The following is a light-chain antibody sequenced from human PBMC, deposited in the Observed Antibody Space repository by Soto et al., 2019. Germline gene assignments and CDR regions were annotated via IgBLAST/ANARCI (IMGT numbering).Light chain of an antibody. CDR2: SNN. CDR3: AVWDGSLNGYV. J-gene: IGLJ1*01. CDR1: YSNIGINT. Sequence: QSVLTQSPSASGTPGQRVTISCSGSYSNIGINTVNWYQHLPGTSPKNLIYSNNQRPSGVPDRFSGSKSGTSASLAISGLQTEDEADYFCAVWDGSLNGYVFGTGTKLTVL. V-gene: IGLV1-44*01.